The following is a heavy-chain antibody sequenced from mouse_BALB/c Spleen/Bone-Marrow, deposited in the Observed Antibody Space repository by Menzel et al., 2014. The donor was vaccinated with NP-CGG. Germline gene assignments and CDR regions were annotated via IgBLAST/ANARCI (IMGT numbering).Heavy chain of an antibody. Sequence: EVQLQESGGGLVQPGGSLKLSCAASGFDFSRYWMSWVRQAPGKGLEWIGEINPDSRTINYSPSLKGIFIISRDNAKNTLYLRLNKVRSEDTALYYCARPDYYGYLNYWGQGTTLTVSS. CDR1: GFDFSRYW. J-gene: IGHJ2*01. CDR2: INPDSRTI. D-gene: IGHD1-1*01. CDR3: ARPDYYGYLNY. V-gene: IGHV4-1*02.